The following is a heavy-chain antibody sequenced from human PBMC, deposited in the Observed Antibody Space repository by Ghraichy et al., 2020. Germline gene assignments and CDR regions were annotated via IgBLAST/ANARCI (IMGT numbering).Heavy chain of an antibody. CDR1: GFTFSSYW. J-gene: IGHJ4*02. V-gene: IGHV3-7*01. D-gene: IGHD3-22*01. Sequence: GGSLRLSCAASGFTFSSYWMSWVRQAPGKGLEWVANIKQDGSEKSYVDSVMGRFTISRDNAKNSLYLQMNSLRADDTAVYYCARDGDHYYDSSGYYWAHWGQGTPVTVSS. CDR2: IKQDGSEK. CDR3: ARDGDHYYDSSGYYWAH.